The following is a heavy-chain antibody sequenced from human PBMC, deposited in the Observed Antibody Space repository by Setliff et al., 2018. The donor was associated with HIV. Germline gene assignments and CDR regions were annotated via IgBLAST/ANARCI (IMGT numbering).Heavy chain of an antibody. CDR3: ARGATLLPGYSDRRDYFYMDV. CDR2: ISHSGST. CDR1: GGPFSGYY. V-gene: IGHV4-34*01. Sequence: SETLSLTCAVYGGPFSGYYWSWIRPSPGKGLGWMGEISHSGSTHYNPPLKSRATISVDTSKNQFSLRLNSVAAADTAVYYCARGATLLPGYSDRRDYFYMDVWGKGTTVTVSS. D-gene: IGHD5-12*01. J-gene: IGHJ6*03.